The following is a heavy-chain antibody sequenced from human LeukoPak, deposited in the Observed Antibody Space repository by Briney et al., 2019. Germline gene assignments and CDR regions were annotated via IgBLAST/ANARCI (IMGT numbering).Heavy chain of an antibody. CDR3: VYLGSSGYVGY. V-gene: IGHV4-39*01. Sequence: KSSETLSLTCTVSGGSISSSSYYWGWIRQPPGKGLEWIGSIYYSGSTYYNPSLKSRVTISVDTSKNQFSLKLSSVTAADTAVYYCVYLGSSGYVGYWGQGTLVTVSS. CDR2: IYYSGST. D-gene: IGHD3-22*01. CDR1: GGSISSSSYY. J-gene: IGHJ4*02.